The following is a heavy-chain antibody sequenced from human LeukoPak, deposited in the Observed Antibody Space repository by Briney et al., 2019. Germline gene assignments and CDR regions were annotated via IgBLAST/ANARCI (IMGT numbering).Heavy chain of an antibody. CDR1: GGSISSNTYY. J-gene: IGHJ4*02. CDR2: IYYSGST. D-gene: IGHD6-13*01. CDR3: ARRLVGGSSWYGFEDY. Sequence: PSETLSLTCTVSGGSISSNTYYWGWIRQPPGKGLEWIGSIYYSGSTYYNPSLKSRVTISVDTSKNQFSLKLSSVTAADTAVYYCARRLVGGSSWYGFEDYWGQGTLVTVSS. V-gene: IGHV4-39*01.